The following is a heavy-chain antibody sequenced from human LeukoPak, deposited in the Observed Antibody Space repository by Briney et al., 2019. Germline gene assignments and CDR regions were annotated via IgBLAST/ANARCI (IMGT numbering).Heavy chain of an antibody. J-gene: IGHJ6*03. CDR2: ISSSGSTI. V-gene: IGHV3-48*04. CDR3: AREYQMPRAPRNYYMDV. D-gene: IGHD2-2*01. CDR1: GFTFSSYA. Sequence: QTGGSLRLSCAASGFTFSSYAMSWVRQAPGKGLEGVSYISSSGSTIYYADSVKGRFTISRDNAKNSLYLQMNSLRAEDTAVYYCAREYQMPRAPRNYYMDVWGKGTTVTVPS.